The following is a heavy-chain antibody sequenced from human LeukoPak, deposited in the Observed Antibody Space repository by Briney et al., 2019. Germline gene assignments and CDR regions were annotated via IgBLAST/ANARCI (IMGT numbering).Heavy chain of an antibody. CDR1: GFTFSSYS. Sequence: GGSLRLSCAASGFTFSSYSMNWVRQAPGKGLEWVSSISSSSSYIYYADSVKGRFTISRDNAKNSLYLQMNSLRAEDTAVYYCARDEGGASPFDYWGQGTLFTVSS. CDR3: ARDEGGASPFDY. CDR2: ISSSSSYI. J-gene: IGHJ4*02. D-gene: IGHD1-26*01. V-gene: IGHV3-21*01.